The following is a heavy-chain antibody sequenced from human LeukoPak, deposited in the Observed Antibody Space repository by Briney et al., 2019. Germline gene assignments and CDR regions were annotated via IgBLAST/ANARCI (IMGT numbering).Heavy chain of an antibody. CDR2: ISASGGST. Sequence: GSLRLSCAASGFTVSSYAMSWVRQAPGKGLEWVSAISASGGSTYYAASVKGRFTISRDNSKNTLYLQMNSLRAEDTAVYYCAARIEQLVAPWGQGTLVTVSS. CDR1: GFTVSSYA. CDR3: AARIEQLVAP. V-gene: IGHV3-23*01. D-gene: IGHD6-13*01. J-gene: IGHJ5*02.